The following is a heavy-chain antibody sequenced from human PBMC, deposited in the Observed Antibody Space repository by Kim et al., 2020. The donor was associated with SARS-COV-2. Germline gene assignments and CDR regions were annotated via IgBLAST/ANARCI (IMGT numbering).Heavy chain of an antibody. CDR2: VYYSGTT. CDR1: GGSINNSSYY. J-gene: IGHJ5*02. Sequence: SETLSLTCTVSGGSINNSSYYWGWIRQPPGKGLEWIGSVYYSGTTYDTPSLKSRVTISVDTSNNHFSLRLSSVTAADTAVYYCARLRSGVGWFDPWGQGTLVTVSS. CDR3: ARLRSGVGWFDP. V-gene: IGHV4-39*02. D-gene: IGHD5-12*01.